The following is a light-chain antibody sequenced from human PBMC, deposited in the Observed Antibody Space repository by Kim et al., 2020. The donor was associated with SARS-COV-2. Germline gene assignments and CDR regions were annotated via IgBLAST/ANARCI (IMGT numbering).Light chain of an antibody. CDR1: NLVSKS. CDR3: QVWDSSRV. J-gene: IGLJ3*02. CDR2: DDS. Sequence: VTGAQGKTARITCGGDNLVSKSVALCQQKPGQAPVLVIYDDSDRPSGIPERFSGSNSGNTATLTISRVEAGDEADYYCQVWDSSRVFGGGTQLTVL. V-gene: IGLV3-21*03.